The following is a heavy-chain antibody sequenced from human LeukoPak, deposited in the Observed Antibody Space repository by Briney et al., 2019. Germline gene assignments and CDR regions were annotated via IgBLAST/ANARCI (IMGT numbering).Heavy chain of an antibody. CDR2: ISYDGSNK. Sequence: GGSLRLSCAASGFTFSSYGMHWVRQAPGKGLEWVTVISYDGSNKYYADSVKGRFTISRDNSKNTLYLQMNSLRAEDTAVYYCAKDMYSSSLSPRGYGMDVWGQGTTVTVSS. J-gene: IGHJ6*02. V-gene: IGHV3-30*18. D-gene: IGHD6-13*01. CDR1: GFTFSSYG. CDR3: AKDMYSSSLSPRGYGMDV.